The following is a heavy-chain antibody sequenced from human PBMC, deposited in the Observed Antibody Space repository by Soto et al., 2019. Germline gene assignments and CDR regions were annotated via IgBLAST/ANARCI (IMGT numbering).Heavy chain of an antibody. D-gene: IGHD3-3*01. CDR2: IWYDGSYK. CDR3: ARGVGVGSRALDY. J-gene: IGHJ4*02. V-gene: IGHV3-33*07. CDR1: GFTFKSHD. Sequence: QVQLVQSGGTVVQPGRSLRLSCVASGFTFKSHDMYWVRQAPGKGLEWVATIWYDGSYKYYADSVKGRFTISRDNSDNTLYLQVHSLRAEDTAVYYCARGVGVGSRALDYWGPGTLVIVS.